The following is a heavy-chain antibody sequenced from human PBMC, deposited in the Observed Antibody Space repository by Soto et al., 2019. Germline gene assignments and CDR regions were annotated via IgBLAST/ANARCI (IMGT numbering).Heavy chain of an antibody. D-gene: IGHD2-21*01. CDR3: GRSPSRRALCI. V-gene: IGHV3-30*19. J-gene: IGHJ3*02. CDR2: ISPYRNNA. Sequence: QVQLVESGGDVVQPGRSVRLSCAASGSTFSSYDIHWVRQAPGKGLEWVAHISPYRNNAYYADSGKGRFSLSSDNARSTVYLLMDRLLPENTAVCHCGRSPSRRALCIWGE. CDR1: GSTFSSYD.